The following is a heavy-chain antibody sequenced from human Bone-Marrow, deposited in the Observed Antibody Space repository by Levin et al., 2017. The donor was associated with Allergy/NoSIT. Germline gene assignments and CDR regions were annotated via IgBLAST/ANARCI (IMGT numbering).Heavy chain of an antibody. CDR3: ARGTYYMDV. V-gene: IGHV3-74*01. Sequence: LSLTCAASGFAFNYYWMQWVRQAPGKGLVWASRISGDGGSTISADSVKGRFTISRDNAKNTLYLQMDNLRAGDTGVYYCARGTYYMDVWGKGTTVVVS. J-gene: IGHJ6*03. CDR1: GFAFNYYW. CDR2: ISGDGGST. D-gene: IGHD1-7*01.